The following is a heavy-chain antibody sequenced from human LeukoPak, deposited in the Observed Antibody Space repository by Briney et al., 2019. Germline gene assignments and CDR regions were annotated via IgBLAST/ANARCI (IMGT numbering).Heavy chain of an antibody. D-gene: IGHD5-24*01. Sequence: GGSLRPSCAASGFTFSDYYMSWIRQAPGKGLEWVSYISSSGSTIYYADSVKGRFTISRDNAKNSLYLQMNSLRAEDTAVYYCARELRGYNRLRTYYYYMDVWGKGTTVTVSS. CDR3: ARELRGYNRLRTYYYYMDV. V-gene: IGHV3-11*01. J-gene: IGHJ6*03. CDR1: GFTFSDYY. CDR2: ISSSGSTI.